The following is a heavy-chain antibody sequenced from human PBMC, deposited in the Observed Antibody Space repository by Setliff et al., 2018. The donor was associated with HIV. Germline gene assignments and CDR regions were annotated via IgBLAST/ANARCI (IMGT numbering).Heavy chain of an antibody. J-gene: IGHJ5*01. Sequence: SETLSLTCSVSGGSITSGGHYWSWIRHLPGKGLEWIGYNHYPGSNFYNPSLTDRLTLSVDTSDNQFSLKLTSVTAADTAVYYCARGGNSRAAWFDSWGQGTLVTVSS. CDR1: GGSITSGGHY. D-gene: IGHD5-12*01. V-gene: IGHV4-31*02. CDR3: ARGGNSRAAWFDS. CDR2: NHYPGSN.